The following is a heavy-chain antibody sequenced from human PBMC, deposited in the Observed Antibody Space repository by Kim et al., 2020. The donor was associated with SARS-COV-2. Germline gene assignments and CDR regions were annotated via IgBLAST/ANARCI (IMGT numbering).Heavy chain of an antibody. V-gene: IGHV6-1*01. CDR3: ARDTPGQKAYDI. J-gene: IGHJ3*02. Sequence: DYAGSVNSRITINADTSKNQFSLQLNSVSPGDTAVYYCARDTPGQKAYDIWGQGTMVTVSS.